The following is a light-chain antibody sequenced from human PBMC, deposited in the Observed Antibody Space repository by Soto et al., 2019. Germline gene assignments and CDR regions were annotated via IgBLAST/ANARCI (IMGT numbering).Light chain of an antibody. CDR2: LNSDGSH. CDR1: SGHSSYA. V-gene: IGLV4-69*01. CDR3: QTWGTGPFV. J-gene: IGLJ1*01. Sequence: QPVLTQSPSASASLGASVKLTCTLSSGHSSYAIAWHQQQPEKGPRYLMKLNSDGSHSKGDGIPDRFSGSSSGAERYLTISSLQSEYEADYYCQTWGTGPFVFGTGTKLTVL.